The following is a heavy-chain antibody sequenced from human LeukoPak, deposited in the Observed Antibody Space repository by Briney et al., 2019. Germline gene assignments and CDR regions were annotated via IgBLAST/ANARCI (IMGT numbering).Heavy chain of an antibody. CDR2: IIPILGIA. CDR1: GGIFSSYA. V-gene: IGHV1-69*04. J-gene: IGHJ5*02. D-gene: IGHD3-9*01. Sequence: GASVKVSCKASGGIFSSYAISWVRQAPGQGLEWMGRIIPILGIANYAQKFQGRVTITADKSTSTAYMELSSLRSEDTAVYYCASQVNDILTGYYSSWFDPWGQGTLVTVSS. CDR3: ASQVNDILTGYYSSWFDP.